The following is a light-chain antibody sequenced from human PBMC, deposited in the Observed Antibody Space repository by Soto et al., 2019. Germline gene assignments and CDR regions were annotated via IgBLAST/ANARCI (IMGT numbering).Light chain of an antibody. Sequence: DIVLTQSPAILSLSPGERATLSCRASQSVANSLAWYQQRPGQAPRLLIFDTSRRATGTPARFSGIGTGTDFTLTISSLEPEDFAVYYGQQRVNWPPLSFGGGTRVEIK. CDR2: DTS. CDR1: QSVANS. V-gene: IGKV3-11*01. J-gene: IGKJ4*01. CDR3: QQRVNWPPLS.